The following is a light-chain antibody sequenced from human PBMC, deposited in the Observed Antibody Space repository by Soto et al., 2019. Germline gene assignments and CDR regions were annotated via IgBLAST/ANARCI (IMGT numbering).Light chain of an antibody. V-gene: IGKV1-6*01. CDR3: LQAYNYPLT. Sequence: AIQMTQSPSSLSASVGDRVTITCRASQGIRNDLGWYQQKPGKAPKLLIYAASTLQRGVPSRFSGSGSGTEFSLTISNLQPEDFAAFYCLQAYNYPLTFGGGTKVEI. CDR1: QGIRND. CDR2: AAS. J-gene: IGKJ4*01.